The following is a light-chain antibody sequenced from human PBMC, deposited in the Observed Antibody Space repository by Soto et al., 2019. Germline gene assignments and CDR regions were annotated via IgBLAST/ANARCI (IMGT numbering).Light chain of an antibody. CDR3: QSYDSSLSGSV. CDR1: SSNIGAGYD. J-gene: IGLJ3*02. Sequence: QAVVTQPPSVSGARGQRVTISCTGSSSNIGAGYDVHWYQQLPGTAPKLLIYGNSNRPSGVPDRFSGSKSGTSASLAITGLQAEDEADYYCQSYDSSLSGSVFGGGTKVTVL. CDR2: GNS. V-gene: IGLV1-40*01.